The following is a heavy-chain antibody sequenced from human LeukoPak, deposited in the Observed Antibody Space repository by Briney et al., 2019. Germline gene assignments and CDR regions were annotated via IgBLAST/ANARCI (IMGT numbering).Heavy chain of an antibody. CDR3: ARVPGYSSGWYGTFDY. CDR1: GFTFSSYG. Sequence: GGSLRLPRGASGFTFSSYGVLWVGQAPGKGREWVADICYDGSTKYNADSVKGRFTIARDNSKHTLYLQMTSLRAEDTAEYYCARVPGYSSGWYGTFDYWGQGTLVTVSS. V-gene: IGHV3-33*01. J-gene: IGHJ4*02. CDR2: ICYDGSTK. D-gene: IGHD6-19*01.